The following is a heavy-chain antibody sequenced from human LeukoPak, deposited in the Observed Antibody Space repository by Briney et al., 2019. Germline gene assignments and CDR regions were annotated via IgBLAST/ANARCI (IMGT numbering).Heavy chain of an antibody. Sequence: SETLSLTCAVYGGSFSGYYWSWIRQPPGKGLEWIGEINHSGSTNYNPFLRSRVTISVDTSKNQFSLKLSSVTAADTAVYYCARISRPPALRFRSAYYYYGMDVWGKGTTVTVSS. CDR1: GGSFSGYY. D-gene: IGHD1-14*01. CDR3: ARISRPPALRFRSAYYYYGMDV. J-gene: IGHJ6*04. CDR2: INHSGST. V-gene: IGHV4-34*01.